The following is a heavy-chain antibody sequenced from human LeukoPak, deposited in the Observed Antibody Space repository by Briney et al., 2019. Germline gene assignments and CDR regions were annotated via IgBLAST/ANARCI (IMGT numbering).Heavy chain of an antibody. CDR2: IYYSGST. CDR3: ARGVDVVVPAEPVFDY. CDR1: GGSVSSGSYY. V-gene: IGHV4-61*01. J-gene: IGHJ4*02. Sequence: SETLSLTCTVSGGSVSSGSYYWRWIRQPPGTGLEWIGYIYYSGSTNYNPSLKSRVTISVDTSKNQFSLKLSSVTAADTAVYYCARGVDVVVPAEPVFDYWGQGTLVTVSS. D-gene: IGHD2-2*01.